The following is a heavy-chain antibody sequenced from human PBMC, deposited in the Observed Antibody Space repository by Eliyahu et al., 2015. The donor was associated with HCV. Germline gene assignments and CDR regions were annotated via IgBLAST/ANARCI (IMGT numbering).Heavy chain of an antibody. J-gene: IGHJ5*02. D-gene: IGHD6-19*01. Sequence: QVQLQESGPGLVKPSETLSLTCTVSGGSITTYYWSWIRQPPGKGLEWIGYIHYSWSTNYNPXLKSRVTISIDTSKNQFSLNLTSVTAADTAMYYCASGGGGIAVTGTGGWFDPWGQGTLVTVSS. CDR3: ASGGGGIAVTGTGGWFDP. CDR2: IHYSWST. V-gene: IGHV4-59*01. CDR1: GGSITTYY.